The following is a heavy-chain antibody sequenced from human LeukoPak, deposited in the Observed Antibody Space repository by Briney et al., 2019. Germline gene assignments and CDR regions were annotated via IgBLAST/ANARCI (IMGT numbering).Heavy chain of an antibody. D-gene: IGHD6-13*01. CDR2: ISGSGGST. CDR1: GFTFSSYA. J-gene: IGHJ5*02. CDR3: AKDLKRWQQLRWFDP. Sequence: PGGSLSLSCAASGFTFSSYAMSWVRQAPGEGLEWVSAISGSGGSTYYADSVKGRFTISRDNSKNTLYLQMNSLRAEDTAVYYCAKDLKRWQQLRWFDPWGQGTLVTVSS. V-gene: IGHV3-23*01.